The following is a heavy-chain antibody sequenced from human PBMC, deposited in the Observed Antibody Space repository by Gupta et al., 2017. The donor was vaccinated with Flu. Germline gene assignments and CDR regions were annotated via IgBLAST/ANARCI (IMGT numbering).Heavy chain of an antibody. V-gene: IGHV3-23*01. CDR1: EFSFSSYA. CDR2: ISGSGGST. J-gene: IGHJ4*02. D-gene: IGHD1-26*01. Sequence: EVQLLESGGGLVQPGASLRLVCAASEFSFSSYAMSWVRQDPGKGLEWVSAISGSGGSTYYADSVKGRFTISRDNSKNTLYLQMNSLRAEDTAVYYCASKEPHFDYWGQGTLVTVSS. CDR3: ASKEPHFDY.